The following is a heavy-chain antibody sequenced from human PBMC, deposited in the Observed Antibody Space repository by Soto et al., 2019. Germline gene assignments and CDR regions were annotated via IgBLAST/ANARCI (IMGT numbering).Heavy chain of an antibody. CDR3: AKAKFYYDSSPYDS. V-gene: IGHV3-43D*04. CDR2: INADGSEK. CDR1: EFTFADYA. J-gene: IGHJ4*02. Sequence: PGGSLRLCCAVSEFTFADYAVHWVRQSAGKGLEWVSFINADGSEKYYADSVRGRFTISRDNSKDSFYLQMNSLRLEDTAMYYCAKAKFYYDSSPYDSWGQGTLVTVSS. D-gene: IGHD3-22*01.